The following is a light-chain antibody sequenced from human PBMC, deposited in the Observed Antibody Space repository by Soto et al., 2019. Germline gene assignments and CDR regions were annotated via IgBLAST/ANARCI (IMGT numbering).Light chain of an antibody. J-gene: IGLJ2*01. V-gene: IGLV2-14*01. Sequence: QSALTQPASVSGSPGQSITISCTGTSRDVGGYVSWYQQHPGKAPKLMIYEVSNRPSGVSNRFSGSKSGNTASLTISGLQAEYEADYYCRSYTSSNTVVFGGGTKLTVL. CDR2: EVS. CDR1: SRDVGGY. CDR3: RSYTSSNTVV.